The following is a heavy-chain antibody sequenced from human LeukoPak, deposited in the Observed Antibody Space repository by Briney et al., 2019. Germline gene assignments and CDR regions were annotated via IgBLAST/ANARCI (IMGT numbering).Heavy chain of an antibody. CDR2: IIPIFGTA. J-gene: IGHJ1*01. CDR3: ARSGGECGGDCYSDFQH. D-gene: IGHD2-21*02. CDR1: GYTFTSYG. Sequence: SVKVSCKASGYTFTSYGISWVRQAPGQGLEWMGGIIPIFGTANYAQKFQGRVTITADESTSTAYMELSSLRSEDTAVYYCARSGGECGGDCYSDFQHWGQGTLVTVSS. V-gene: IGHV1-69*13.